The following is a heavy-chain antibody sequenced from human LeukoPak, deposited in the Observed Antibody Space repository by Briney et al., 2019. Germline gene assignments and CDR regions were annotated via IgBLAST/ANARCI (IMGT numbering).Heavy chain of an antibody. CDR3: AKGPFGATMNDVFDI. J-gene: IGHJ3*02. Sequence: GGSLRLSCAASGFTFRTYAMGWVRQAPGKGLEWISAISGTGADTYYADSVKGRFTISRDNSKNTLYLQMNSLRAEDTAVYYCAKGPFGATMNDVFDIWGQGTMVTVYS. V-gene: IGHV3-23*01. CDR1: GFTFRTYA. D-gene: IGHD5-24*01. CDR2: ISGTGADT.